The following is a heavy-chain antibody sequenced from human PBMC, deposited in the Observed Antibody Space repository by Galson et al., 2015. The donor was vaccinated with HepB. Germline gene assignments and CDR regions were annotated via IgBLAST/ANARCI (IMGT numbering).Heavy chain of an antibody. D-gene: IGHD2-21*01. J-gene: IGHJ4*02. CDR2: ISGYTGNT. CDR3: ARDPCGSDCSPITYYFGC. Sequence: SVKVSCKASGYTFTRYGISWVRQAPGQGLEWMGWISGYTGNTNYAQKLQGRVTMTTDTSTSTAYMELRSLKSDDTAVYYCARDPCGSDCSPITYYFGCWGQGTLVTVSS. V-gene: IGHV1-18*01. CDR1: GYTFTRYG.